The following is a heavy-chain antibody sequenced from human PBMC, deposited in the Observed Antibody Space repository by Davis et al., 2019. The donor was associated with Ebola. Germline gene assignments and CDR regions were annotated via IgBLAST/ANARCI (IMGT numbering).Heavy chain of an antibody. CDR1: GYSFTSYW. J-gene: IGHJ4*02. Sequence: GESLKISCKGSGYSFTSYWISWVRQMPGKGLEWMGRIDPSDSYTNYSPSFQGHVTISADKSISTAYLQWSSLKASDTAVYYCARRNYYGSGSQYSHFDYWGQGTLVTVSS. CDR3: ARRNYYGSGSQYSHFDY. V-gene: IGHV5-10-1*01. D-gene: IGHD3-10*01. CDR2: IDPSDSYT.